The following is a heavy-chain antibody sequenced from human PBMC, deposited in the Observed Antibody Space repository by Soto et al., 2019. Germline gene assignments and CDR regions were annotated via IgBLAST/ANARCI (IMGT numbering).Heavy chain of an antibody. D-gene: IGHD3-10*01. CDR1: GGSISSYY. Sequence: QVQLQESGPGLVKPSETLSLTCTVSGGSISSYYWSWIRQPPGKGLEWIGYIYYSGSTNYNPSLKSRVTISVDTSKNQFSLKLSSVTAADTAVYYCARKGSYGSGSYFDYWGQGTLVTVPS. J-gene: IGHJ4*02. V-gene: IGHV4-59*01. CDR2: IYYSGST. CDR3: ARKGSYGSGSYFDY.